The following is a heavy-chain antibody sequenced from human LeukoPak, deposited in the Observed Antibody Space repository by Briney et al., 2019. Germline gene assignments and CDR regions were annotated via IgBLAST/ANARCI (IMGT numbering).Heavy chain of an antibody. Sequence: SETLSLTCTVSGGSISSSSYYWGWIRQPPGKGLEWIGSIYYSGSTYYNPFLKSRVTISVDTSKNQFSLKLSSVTAADTAVYYCARHTLVWYSSGSEYYFDYWGQGTLVTVSS. J-gene: IGHJ4*02. CDR3: ARHTLVWYSSGSEYYFDY. D-gene: IGHD6-19*01. V-gene: IGHV4-39*01. CDR2: IYYSGST. CDR1: GGSISSSSYY.